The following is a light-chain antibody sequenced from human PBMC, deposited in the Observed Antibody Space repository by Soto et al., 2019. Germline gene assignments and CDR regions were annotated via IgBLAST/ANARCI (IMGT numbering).Light chain of an antibody. V-gene: IGKV3-11*01. CDR3: QQRSNGTPIT. J-gene: IGKJ5*01. CDR2: DAS. Sequence: EIVMTQYTATLSVSPGERSTLSCMASQSVSSKLAWYQRKPGQAPRLLIYDASNRATGIPARFSGSGSGTDFTLTISSLEPEDFAVYYCQQRSNGTPITFGQGTRLEIK. CDR1: QSVSSK.